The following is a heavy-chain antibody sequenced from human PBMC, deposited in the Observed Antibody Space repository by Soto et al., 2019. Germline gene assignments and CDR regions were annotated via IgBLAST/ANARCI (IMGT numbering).Heavy chain of an antibody. D-gene: IGHD2-21*02. J-gene: IGHJ4*02. CDR3: ARAHCGGDCYSGVDY. CDR1: GYTFTGYY. Sequence: QVQLVQYGAEVKKPGASVKVSCQASGYTFTGYYMHWLRQAPGQGLEWMGWINPNSGGTNYAQKFHVLVTMTRDTSISTAYMELSRLRSEDTAVYYCARAHCGGDCYSGVDYWGQGTLVTVSS. V-gene: IGHV1-2*04. CDR2: INPNSGGT.